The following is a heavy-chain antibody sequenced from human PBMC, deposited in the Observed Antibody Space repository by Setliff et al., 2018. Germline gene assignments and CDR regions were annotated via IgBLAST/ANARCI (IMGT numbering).Heavy chain of an antibody. CDR2: LYGDNKI. Sequence: GGSLRLSCAASGFTFSSYAMSWVRQAPGKGLEWVALLYGDNKIDFADSVKGRFTISTDNSKNTLYLQMNSLTAEDTAVYYCARDRPGPSFGGMDVWGQGTTVTVSS. J-gene: IGHJ6*02. CDR1: GFTFSSYA. V-gene: IGHV3-23*03. D-gene: IGHD3-3*01. CDR3: ARDRPGPSFGGMDV.